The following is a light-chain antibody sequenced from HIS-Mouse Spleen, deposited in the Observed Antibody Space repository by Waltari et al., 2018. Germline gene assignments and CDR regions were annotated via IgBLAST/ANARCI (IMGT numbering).Light chain of an antibody. V-gene: IGLV1-47*01. CDR3: AAWDDSLSGPV. CDR1: SSNTGSNY. CDR2: RNN. Sequence: QSVLTQPPSASGTPGQRVTISCSGSSSNTGSNYVYWYQQLPGHAPKLLIYRNNQRPSGVPDRFSGSKSGTSASLAISGLRSEDEADYYCAAWDDSLSGPVFGGGTKLTVL. J-gene: IGLJ3*02.